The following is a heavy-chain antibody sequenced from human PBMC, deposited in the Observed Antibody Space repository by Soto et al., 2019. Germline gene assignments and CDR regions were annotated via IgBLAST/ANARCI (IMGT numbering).Heavy chain of an antibody. Sequence: QLQLQESGPGLLKPSETLSLTCTVSGGSITSSSYYWGWIRQPPGKGLEWIGNIFHTGSTYYNLSLKSRVTMSIDTSKNQFSLKLSSVTATDTAVYYCARRGYSSGYHDYWGQGTLVTVSS. D-gene: IGHD3-22*01. V-gene: IGHV4-39*01. J-gene: IGHJ4*02. CDR1: GGSITSSSYY. CDR3: ARRGYSSGYHDY. CDR2: IFHTGST.